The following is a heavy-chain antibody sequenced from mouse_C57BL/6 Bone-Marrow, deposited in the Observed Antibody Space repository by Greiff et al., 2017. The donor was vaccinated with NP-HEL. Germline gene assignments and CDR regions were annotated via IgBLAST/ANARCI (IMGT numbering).Heavy chain of an antibody. CDR3: AREGLRPFDY. J-gene: IGHJ2*01. V-gene: IGHV1-81*01. Sequence: VQLQQSGAELARPGASVKLSCKASGYTFTSYGISWVKQRTGQGLEWIGEIYPRSGNTYYNEKFKGKATLTVDTSSSTAYMQLSSLTSEDSAVYFCAREGLRPFDYWGQGTTLTVSS. CDR1: GYTFTSYG. CDR2: IYPRSGNT. D-gene: IGHD2-4*01.